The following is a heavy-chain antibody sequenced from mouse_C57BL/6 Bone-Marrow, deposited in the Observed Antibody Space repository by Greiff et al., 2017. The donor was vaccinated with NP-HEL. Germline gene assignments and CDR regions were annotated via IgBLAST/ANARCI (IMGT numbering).Heavy chain of an antibody. Sequence: QVQLQQSGPELVKPGASVKISCKASGYAFSSSWMNWVKQRPGKGLEWIGRIYPGDGDTNYNGKFKGKATLTADKSSSTAYMQLSSLTSEDTAVYFCAGSEDITTVVEWYFEVWGTGATVTVAS. D-gene: IGHD1-1*01. CDR3: AGSEDITTVVEWYFEV. V-gene: IGHV1-82*01. J-gene: IGHJ1*03. CDR1: GYAFSSSW. CDR2: IYPGDGDT.